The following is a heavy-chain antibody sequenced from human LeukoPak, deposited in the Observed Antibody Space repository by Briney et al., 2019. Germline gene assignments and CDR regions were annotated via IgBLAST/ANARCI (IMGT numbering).Heavy chain of an antibody. D-gene: IGHD3-3*01. Sequence: GESLKISCNGSGYSFTSYWIGWVRPMPGKGLEWMGIIYPGDSDTRYSPSFQGQVTISADKSISTAYLQWSSLKASDTAMYYCASTRYDFWSGYPYYFDYWGQGTLVTVSS. J-gene: IGHJ4*02. CDR1: GYSFTSYW. CDR2: IYPGDSDT. CDR3: ASTRYDFWSGYPYYFDY. V-gene: IGHV5-51*01.